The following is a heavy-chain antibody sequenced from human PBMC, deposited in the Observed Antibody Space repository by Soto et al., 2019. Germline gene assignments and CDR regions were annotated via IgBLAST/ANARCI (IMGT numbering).Heavy chain of an antibody. J-gene: IGHJ6*03. CDR2: INPSGGST. D-gene: IGHD3-10*01. CDR3: ARALWFGEFNYYYYYMDV. V-gene: IGHV1-46*03. CDR1: GYTFTSYY. Sequence: ASVKVSCKASGYTFTSYYMHWVRQAPGQGLEWMGIINPSGGSTSYAQKFRGRVTMTRDTSTSTVYMELSSLRSEDTAVYYCARALWFGEFNYYYYYMDVWGKGTTVTVSS.